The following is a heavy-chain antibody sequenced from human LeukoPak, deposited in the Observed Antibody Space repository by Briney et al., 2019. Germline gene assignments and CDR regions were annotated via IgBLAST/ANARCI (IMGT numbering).Heavy chain of an antibody. CDR1: GFTSSSYS. Sequence: PGGSLRLSCAASGFTSSSYSMNWVRQAPGKGLEWVSSISSSSSYIYYADSVKGRFTISRDNAKNSLYLQMNSLRAEDTAVYYCARVVYYYDSSGPLSYGMDVWGQGTTVTVSS. J-gene: IGHJ6*02. V-gene: IGHV3-21*01. CDR2: ISSSSSYI. CDR3: ARVVYYYDSSGPLSYGMDV. D-gene: IGHD3-22*01.